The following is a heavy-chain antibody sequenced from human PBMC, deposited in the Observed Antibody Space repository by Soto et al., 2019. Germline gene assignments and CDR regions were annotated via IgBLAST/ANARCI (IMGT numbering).Heavy chain of an antibody. J-gene: IGHJ4*02. Sequence: GGSLRLSCAASGFTFSSYGMHWVRQAPGKGLEWVAVIWYDGSNKYYADSVKGRFTISRDNSKNTLYLQMNSLRAEDTAVYYCARDLSITMVRSNFFDYWGQGTLVTVSS. CDR1: GFTFSSYG. CDR2: IWYDGSNK. V-gene: IGHV3-33*01. D-gene: IGHD3-10*01. CDR3: ARDLSITMVRSNFFDY.